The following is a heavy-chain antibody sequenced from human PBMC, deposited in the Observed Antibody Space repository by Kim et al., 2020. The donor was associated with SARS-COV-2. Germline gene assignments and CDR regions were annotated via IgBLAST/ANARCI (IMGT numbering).Heavy chain of an antibody. Sequence: SETLSLTCTVSGGSISSGGYYWSWIRQHPGKGLEWIGYIYYSGSTYYNPSLKSRVTISVDTSKNQFSLKLSSVTAADTAVYYCARDKWFGELILWGQGTLVTVSS. CDR2: IYYSGST. J-gene: IGHJ4*02. CDR1: GGSISSGGYY. CDR3: ARDKWFGELIL. V-gene: IGHV4-31*03. D-gene: IGHD3-10*01.